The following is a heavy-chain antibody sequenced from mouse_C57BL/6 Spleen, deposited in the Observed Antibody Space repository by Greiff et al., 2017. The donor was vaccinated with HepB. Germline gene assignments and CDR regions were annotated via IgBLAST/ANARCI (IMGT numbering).Heavy chain of an antibody. CDR3: TPYSNYYAMDY. CDR1: GFNIKDDY. CDR2: IDPENGDT. J-gene: IGHJ4*01. D-gene: IGHD2-5*01. Sequence: EVQVVESGAELVRPGASVKLSCTASGFNIKDDYMHWVKQRPEQGLEWIGWIDPENGDTEYASKFQGKATITADTSSNTAYLQLSSLTSEDTAVYYCTPYSNYYAMDYWGQGTSVTVSS. V-gene: IGHV14-4*01.